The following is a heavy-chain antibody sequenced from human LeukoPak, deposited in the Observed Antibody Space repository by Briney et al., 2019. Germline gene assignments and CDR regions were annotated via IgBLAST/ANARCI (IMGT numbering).Heavy chain of an antibody. J-gene: IGHJ4*02. CDR3: ARDRYCSGGSCYRYFDY. D-gene: IGHD2-15*01. V-gene: IGHV3-64*01. Sequence: PGGSLRLSCAASGFTFSSYAMHWVRQAPGKGLEYVPAISSNGGSTSYANSVKGRFTISRDNSKNTLYLQMGSLRADDMAVYYCARDRYCSGGSCYRYFDYWGQGTLVTVSS. CDR2: ISSNGGST. CDR1: GFTFSSYA.